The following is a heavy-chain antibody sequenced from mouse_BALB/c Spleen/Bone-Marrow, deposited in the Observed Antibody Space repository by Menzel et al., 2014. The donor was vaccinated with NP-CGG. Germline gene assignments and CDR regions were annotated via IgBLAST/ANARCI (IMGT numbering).Heavy chain of an antibody. CDR2: LWGDGST. Sequence: VKLMESGPGLVAPSQSLSITCTVSGLSLSGYGVHWVRQPPGKGLAWLGMLWGDGSTDYNSSLKSRLSISKDNSKSQVFLKMNILQTDDTARYYCARDHYDGYFDYWGQGTTLTVSS. CDR3: ARDHYDGYFDY. D-gene: IGHD1-2*01. V-gene: IGHV2-6-7*01. J-gene: IGHJ2*01. CDR1: GLSLSGYG.